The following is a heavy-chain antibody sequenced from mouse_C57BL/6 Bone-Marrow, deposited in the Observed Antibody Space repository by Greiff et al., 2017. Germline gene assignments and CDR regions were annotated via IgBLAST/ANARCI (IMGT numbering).Heavy chain of an antibody. CDR2: ISDGGSYT. CDR1: GFTFSSYA. Sequence: EVKVVESGGGLVKPGGSLKLSCAASGFTFSSYAMSWVRQTPEKRLEWVATISDGGSYTYYPDNVKGRFTIFRDNAKNNLYLQMSHLKSEDTAMYYCARDRGFYYAMDYWGQGTSVTVSS. V-gene: IGHV5-4*01. CDR3: ARDRGFYYAMDY. J-gene: IGHJ4*01.